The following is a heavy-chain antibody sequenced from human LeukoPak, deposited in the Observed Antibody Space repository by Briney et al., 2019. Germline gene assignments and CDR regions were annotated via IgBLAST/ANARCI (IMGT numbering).Heavy chain of an antibody. D-gene: IGHD3-10*01. CDR1: GFTFSSYS. Sequence: PGGSLRLSCAASGFTFSSYSMNWVRQAPGKGLEWVSYISSSSSTIYYADSVKGRFTISRDNAKNSLYLQMNSLRAEDTAVYYCARDGLLWFGDPLRDWGQGTLVTVSS. CDR2: ISSSSSTI. J-gene: IGHJ4*02. V-gene: IGHV3-48*01. CDR3: ARDGLLWFGDPLRD.